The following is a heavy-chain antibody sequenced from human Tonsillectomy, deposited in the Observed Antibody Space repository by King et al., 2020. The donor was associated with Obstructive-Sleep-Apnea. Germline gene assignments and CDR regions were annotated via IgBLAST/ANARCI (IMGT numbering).Heavy chain of an antibody. Sequence: VQLVESGGGLVQPGRSLRLSCAASGFTFDVYVMHCVRQAPGKGLEWGSGISWNSGRFAYADAVKGRFTISRDNAKISLYLQMNRLRAEDTALYYCAKEMATTDAFDIWGQGTMVTVSS. CDR1: GFTFDVYV. V-gene: IGHV3-9*01. D-gene: IGHD5-24*01. J-gene: IGHJ3*02. CDR2: ISWNSGRF. CDR3: AKEMATTDAFDI.